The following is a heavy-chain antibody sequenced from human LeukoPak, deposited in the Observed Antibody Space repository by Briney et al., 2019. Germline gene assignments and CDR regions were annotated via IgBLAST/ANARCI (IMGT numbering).Heavy chain of an antibody. CDR2: ISTSGSS. J-gene: IGHJ4*02. Sequence: SETLSLTCTVSGGSISSYYWSWIRQPAGKRLEWIGRISTSGSSNYNPSLKSRVTLSVDTSKNQFSLKLSSVTAADTAVYYCARTRSGYSGYDWGFDEYNFDYWGQGTLVTVSS. CDR1: GGSISSYY. V-gene: IGHV4-4*07. D-gene: IGHD5-12*01. CDR3: ARTRSGYSGYDWGFDEYNFDY.